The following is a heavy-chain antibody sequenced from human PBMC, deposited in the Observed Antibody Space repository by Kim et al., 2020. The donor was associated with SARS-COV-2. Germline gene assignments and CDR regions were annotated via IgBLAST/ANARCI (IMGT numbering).Heavy chain of an antibody. CDR3: ARGGRITMIVVVSQDAFDI. V-gene: IGHV3-30*04. D-gene: IGHD3-22*01. CDR1: GFTFSSYA. J-gene: IGHJ3*02. CDR2: ISYDGSNK. Sequence: GGSLRLSCAASGFTFSSYAMHWVRQAPGKGLEWVAVISYDGSNKYYADSVKGRFTISRDNSKNTLYLQMNSLRAEDTAVYYCARGGRITMIVVVSQDAFDIWGQGTMVTVSS.